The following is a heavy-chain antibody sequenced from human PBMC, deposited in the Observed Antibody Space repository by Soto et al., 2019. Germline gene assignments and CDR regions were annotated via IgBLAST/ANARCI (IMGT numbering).Heavy chain of an antibody. CDR1: GGSISSYY. V-gene: IGHV4-59*08. CDR3: ARDYGSGSYYWFDP. D-gene: IGHD3-10*01. CDR2: IYYSGST. Sequence: SETLSLTCTVSGGSISSYYWSWIRQPPGKGLEWIGYIYYSGSTNYNPSLKSRVTISVDTSKNQFSLKLSSVTAADTAVYYCARDYGSGSYYWFDPWGQGTLVTVSS. J-gene: IGHJ5*02.